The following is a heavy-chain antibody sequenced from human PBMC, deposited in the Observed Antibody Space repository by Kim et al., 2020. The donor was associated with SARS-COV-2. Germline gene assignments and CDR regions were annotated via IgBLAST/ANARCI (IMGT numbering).Heavy chain of an antibody. Sequence: GESLKISCKGSGYSFTSYWVGWVRQMPGKGLEWMGIIYPGDSDTRYSPSFQGQVTISADKSISTAYLQWSSLKASDTAMYYCARTKRGGLVGATTVAFDIWGQGTMVTVSS. CDR3: ARTKRGGLVGATTVAFDI. CDR1: GYSFTSYW. D-gene: IGHD1-26*01. V-gene: IGHV5-51*01. J-gene: IGHJ3*02. CDR2: IYPGDSDT.